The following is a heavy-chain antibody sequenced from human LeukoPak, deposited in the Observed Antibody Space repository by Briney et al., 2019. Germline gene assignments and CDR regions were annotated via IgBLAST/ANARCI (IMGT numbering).Heavy chain of an antibody. D-gene: IGHD6-19*01. CDR3: ARDHGIAVAGTNYYYGMDV. J-gene: IGHJ6*02. V-gene: IGHV1-46*01. CDR1: GYTFTSYY. CDR2: INHSGSST. Sequence: ASLKVSCKASGYTFTSYYMHWVRQAPGQGLEWMGIINHSGSSTSYAHNFQGRVTMTRDTSTSTVYMQLSSLRSEDTAVYYCARDHGIAVAGTNYYYGMDVWGQGTTVTVSS.